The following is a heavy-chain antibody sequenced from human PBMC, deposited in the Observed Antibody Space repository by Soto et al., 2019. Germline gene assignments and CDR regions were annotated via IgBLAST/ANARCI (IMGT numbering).Heavy chain of an antibody. J-gene: IGHJ3*02. CDR2: ISNRGDT. V-gene: IGHV3-66*01. Sequence: EVQLVESGGGLVQPGGSLRLSCTASGFIVSDTYMNWVRQAPGKGLEWVSVISNRGDTHYADSVRGRFSISRDIADNTLHLQINTLRVEDTAVYYCAREPRYCRGGSCSITGDAFDIWGQGTMVTVSS. CDR1: GFIVSDTY. D-gene: IGHD2-15*01. CDR3: AREPRYCRGGSCSITGDAFDI.